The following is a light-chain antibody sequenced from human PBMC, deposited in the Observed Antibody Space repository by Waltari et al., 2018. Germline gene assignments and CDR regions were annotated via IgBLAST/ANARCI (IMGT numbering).Light chain of an antibody. CDR2: EVS. CDR1: SSDIGVYNY. V-gene: IGLV2-14*01. Sequence: ISCTGTSSDIGVYNYVSWYQQHPGKAPKLMIYEVSNRPSGVSNRFSGSKSDNTASLTISGLQAEDEADYYCSSYTSSSTWVFGGGTKLTVL. J-gene: IGLJ3*02. CDR3: SSYTSSSTWV.